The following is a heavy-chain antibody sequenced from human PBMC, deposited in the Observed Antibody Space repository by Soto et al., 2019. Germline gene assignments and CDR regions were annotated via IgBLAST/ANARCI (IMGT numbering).Heavy chain of an antibody. J-gene: IGHJ5*02. V-gene: IGHV3-23*01. CDR3: AKDHPASTSIKWLGNWFDP. CDR2: ISGSGGST. CDR1: GFTFSSYA. D-gene: IGHD2-2*01. Sequence: PGGSLRLSCAASGFTFSSYAMSWVRQAPGKGLEWVSAISGSGGSTYYADSVKGRFTISRDNSKNTLYLQMNSLRAEDTAVYYCAKDHPASTSIKWLGNWFDPWGQGTLVTVSS.